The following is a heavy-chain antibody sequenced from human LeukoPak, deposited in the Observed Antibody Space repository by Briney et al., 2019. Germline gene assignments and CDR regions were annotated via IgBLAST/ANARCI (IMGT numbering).Heavy chain of an antibody. CDR3: ARGNFGVARSFDY. CDR2: IHHSGST. CDR1: GVSISSGWW. D-gene: IGHD3-3*02. Sequence: SETLSLTCAVSGVSISSGWWWSWVRQPPGKGLEWIGEIHHSGSTNYNPSLKSRVTISVDKSKNQFSLMLTSVTAADTAVYYCARGNFGVARSFDYWGQGTLVTVSS. V-gene: IGHV4-4*02. J-gene: IGHJ4*02.